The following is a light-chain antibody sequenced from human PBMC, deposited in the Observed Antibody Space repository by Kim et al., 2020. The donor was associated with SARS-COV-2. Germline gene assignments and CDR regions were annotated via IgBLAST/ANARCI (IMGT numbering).Light chain of an antibody. CDR1: QDISNW. Sequence: DIQMTQSPSSVSASIGDRVTITCRASQDISNWLAWYQQRPGKAPKLLIYSASSLQTGAPLRFSGSGSGTDFTLTISSLQPEDIATYYCQQANSFPRTFGQGTKVDIK. CDR2: SAS. J-gene: IGKJ1*01. V-gene: IGKV1-12*01. CDR3: QQANSFPRT.